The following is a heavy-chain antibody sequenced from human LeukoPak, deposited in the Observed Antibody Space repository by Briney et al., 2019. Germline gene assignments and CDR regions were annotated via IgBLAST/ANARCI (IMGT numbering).Heavy chain of an antibody. J-gene: IGHJ5*02. Sequence: GGSLRLSCAASGFTFSSYEMNWVRQAPGKGLEWISYISGSGGGTYYADSVKGRFTISRDNAKSSLFLQMNRLRAEDTAVYHCVREEEMERLDPWGQGTLVTVSS. CDR3: VREEEMERLDP. CDR2: ISGSGGGT. V-gene: IGHV3-48*03. D-gene: IGHD1-1*01. CDR1: GFTFSSYE.